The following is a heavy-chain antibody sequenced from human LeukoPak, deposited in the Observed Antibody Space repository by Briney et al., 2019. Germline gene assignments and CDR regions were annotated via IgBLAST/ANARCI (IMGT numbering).Heavy chain of an antibody. CDR1: GFTFSSYA. Sequence: PGGSLRLSCAASGFTFSSYAMNWFRQAPGKGLDWVSTISGSGGSTYYADSVNGRFTISRDNTKNTLSLQMNTLKLEATAVYYCAKVVDSSSCLFYNAFDIWGQGTMVSVSS. J-gene: IGHJ3*02. CDR2: ISGSGGST. CDR3: AKVVDSSSCLFYNAFDI. V-gene: IGHV3-23*01. D-gene: IGHD6-13*01.